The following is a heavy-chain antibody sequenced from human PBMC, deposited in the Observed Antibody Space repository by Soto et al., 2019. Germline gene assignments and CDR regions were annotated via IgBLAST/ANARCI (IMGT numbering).Heavy chain of an antibody. CDR3: ARARAAAGKGGWFDP. J-gene: IGHJ5*02. V-gene: IGHV4-4*02. CDR2: IYHSGST. CDR1: GGSISSSNW. D-gene: IGHD6-13*01. Sequence: QVQLQESGPGLVKPSGTLSLTCAVSGGSISSSNWWSWVRQPPGKGLEWIGEIYHSGSTNYNPSLKSRVTISVDKSENQFSLKLSYVTAADTAVYYCARARAAAGKGGWFDPWGQGTLVTVSS.